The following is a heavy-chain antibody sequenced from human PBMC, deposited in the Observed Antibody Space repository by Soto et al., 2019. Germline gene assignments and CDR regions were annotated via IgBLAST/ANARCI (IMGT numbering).Heavy chain of an antibody. CDR1: GLTLSRYW. D-gene: IGHD3-10*01. J-gene: IGHJ4*02. Sequence: EVQLVESGGGLVQPGGSLRLSCAGSGLTLSRYWMHWVRQGPGKGLVWVSRINSDGGTTTYADSVKGRFTISRDNAKNTVDPQMNSLRAEDTAVYYCLAGETNYFDFWGQGTLVTVSS. CDR3: LAGETNYFDF. CDR2: INSDGGTT. V-gene: IGHV3-74*01.